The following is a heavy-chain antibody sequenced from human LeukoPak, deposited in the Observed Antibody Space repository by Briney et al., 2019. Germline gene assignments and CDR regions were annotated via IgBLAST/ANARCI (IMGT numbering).Heavy chain of an antibody. V-gene: IGHV4-59*01. J-gene: IGHJ4*02. CDR3: ARGDFDLIYPYFDY. CDR1: GGSISSYY. Sequence: SETLSLTCTVSGGSISSYYWSWIRQPPGKGLEWIGYIYYSGSTNYNPSLKSRVTISVDTSKNQFSLKLSSVTAADTAVYYCARGDFDLIYPYFDYWGQGTLVTVSS. D-gene: IGHD3-9*01. CDR2: IYYSGST.